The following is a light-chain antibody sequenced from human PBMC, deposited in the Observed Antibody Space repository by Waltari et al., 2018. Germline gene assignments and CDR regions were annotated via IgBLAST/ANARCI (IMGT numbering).Light chain of an antibody. V-gene: IGKV3-20*01. CDR3: QQYGSSPS. J-gene: IGKJ5*01. CDR2: GAS. CDR1: QSVSSNY. Sequence: EIVLTQSPGTLSLSQGERATLSCRASQSVSSNYLAWYQQKADQAPRLVIYGASSRATGIPDRFSGSGSGTDFTLTISRLEPEDFAVYYCQQYGSSPSFGQGTRLEIK.